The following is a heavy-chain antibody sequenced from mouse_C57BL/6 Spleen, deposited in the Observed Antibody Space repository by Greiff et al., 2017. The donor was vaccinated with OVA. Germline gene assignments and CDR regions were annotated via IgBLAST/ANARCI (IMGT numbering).Heavy chain of an antibody. CDR3: ARETPYYYAMDY. CDR2: ISGGGGNT. CDR1: GFTFSSYT. Sequence: EVQVVESGGGLVKPGGSLKLSCAASGFTFSSYTMSWVRQTPEKRLEWVATISGGGGNTYYPDSVKGRFTISRDNAKNTLYLQMSSLRSEDTALYYCARETPYYYAMDYWGQGTSVTVSS. V-gene: IGHV5-9*01. J-gene: IGHJ4*01.